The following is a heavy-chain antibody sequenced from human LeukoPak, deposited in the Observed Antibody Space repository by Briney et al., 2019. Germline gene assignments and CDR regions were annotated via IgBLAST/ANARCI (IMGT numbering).Heavy chain of an antibody. CDR2: IIPILGIA. J-gene: IGHJ4*02. CDR3: CLEFGELTEY. Sequence: SVKVSCKASGGTFSSYAISWVRQAPGQGLEWMGRIIPILGIANYAQKFQGRVTITADKSTSTAYMELSSLRSEDTAVYYCCLEFGELTEYWGQGTLVTVSS. V-gene: IGHV1-69*04. CDR1: GGTFSSYA. D-gene: IGHD3-10*01.